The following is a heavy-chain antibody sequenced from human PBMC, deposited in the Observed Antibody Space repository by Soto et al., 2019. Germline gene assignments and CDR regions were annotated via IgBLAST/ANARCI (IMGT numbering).Heavy chain of an antibody. CDR1: GYTFTSYY. V-gene: IGHV1-46*03. J-gene: IGHJ6*03. Sequence: ASVKVSCKASGYTFTSYYMHWVRQAPGQGLEWMGIINPSGGSTSYTQKFQGRVTMTRDTSTSTVYMELSSLRSEDTAVYYCARGDSSSWYSSDNYYYYMDVWGKGTTVTVSS. CDR2: INPSGGST. D-gene: IGHD6-13*01. CDR3: ARGDSSSWYSSDNYYYYMDV.